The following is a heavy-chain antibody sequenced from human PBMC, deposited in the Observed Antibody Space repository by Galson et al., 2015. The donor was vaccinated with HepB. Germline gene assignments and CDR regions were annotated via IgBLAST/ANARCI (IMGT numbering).Heavy chain of an antibody. Sequence: SLRLSCAASGFTFNTYWMHWVRQVSGKGLVWVSRINSDGSSTSYADSVKGRFTISRDNAKNKLYLQMNSLRAEDTGLYHCARGYYYESSGYFYYYGMDVWGQGTTVTVSS. CDR1: GFTFNTYW. J-gene: IGHJ6*02. D-gene: IGHD3-22*01. CDR3: ARGYYYESSGYFYYYGMDV. CDR2: INSDGSST. V-gene: IGHV3-74*01.